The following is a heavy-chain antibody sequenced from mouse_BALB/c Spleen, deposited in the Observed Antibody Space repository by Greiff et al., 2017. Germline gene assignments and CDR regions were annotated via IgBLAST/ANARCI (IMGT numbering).Heavy chain of an antibody. J-gene: IGHJ4*01. Sequence: VQLQQSGAELVKPGASVKLSCTASGFNIKDTYMHWVKQRPEQGLEWIGRIDPANGNTKYDPKFQGKATITADTSSNTAYLQLSSLTSEDTAVYYCARLDDSYAMDYWGQGTSVTVSS. CDR2: IDPANGNT. CDR1: GFNIKDTY. V-gene: IGHV14-3*02. CDR3: ARLDDSYAMDY.